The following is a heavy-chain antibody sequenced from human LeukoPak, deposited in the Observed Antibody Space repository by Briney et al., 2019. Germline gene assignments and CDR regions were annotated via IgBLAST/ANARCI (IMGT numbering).Heavy chain of an antibody. J-gene: IGHJ4*02. D-gene: IGHD6-25*01. CDR1: GFTFSSYE. CDR2: IGSSDSTT. Sequence: GGSLGLSCVASGFTFSSYEMNWVRQAPGKGLEWLSYIGSSDSTTHYADSVKGRFTISRDNAKNSLYLQMNSLRAEDTAVYYCARDESTNLPAAHLDYWGQGTLVTVSS. V-gene: IGHV3-48*03. CDR3: ARDESTNLPAAHLDY.